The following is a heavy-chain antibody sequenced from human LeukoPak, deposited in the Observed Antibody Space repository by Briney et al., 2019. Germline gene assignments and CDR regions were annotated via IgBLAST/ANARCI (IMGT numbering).Heavy chain of an antibody. V-gene: IGHV4-59*12. CDR1: GGSISSYY. D-gene: IGHD2-2*01. CDR3: ARVGVVVPAAGLYYYYGMDV. CDR2: IYYSGST. J-gene: IGHJ6*02. Sequence: SETLSLTCTVSGGSISSYYWSWIRQPPGKGLEWIGYIYYSGSTNYNPSLKSRVTMSVDTSKNQFSLKLSSVTAADTAVYYCARVGVVVPAAGLYYYYGMDVWGQGTTVTVSS.